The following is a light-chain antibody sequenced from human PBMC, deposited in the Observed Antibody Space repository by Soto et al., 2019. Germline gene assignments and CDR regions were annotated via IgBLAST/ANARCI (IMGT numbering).Light chain of an antibody. V-gene: IGKV1-33*01. CDR1: QDITNY. CDR2: DAS. CDR3: QQYDYRPLT. Sequence: DIQMTQSQSSLSASVGDRVTITCQASQDITNYLNWYQQKPGKAPQLLIYDASNLETGVPSRFSGSGSGTDFTFTISSLQPEDIATYYCQQYDYRPLTFGGGTKVDIK. J-gene: IGKJ4*01.